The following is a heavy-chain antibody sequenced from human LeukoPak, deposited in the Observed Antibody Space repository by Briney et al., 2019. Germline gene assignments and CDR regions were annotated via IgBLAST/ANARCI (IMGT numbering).Heavy chain of an antibody. CDR1: GYTLTELS. V-gene: IGHV1-24*01. D-gene: IGHD1-26*01. Sequence: ASVKVSCKVSGYTLTELSMHWVRQAPGKGLEWMGGFDPEDGETIYAQKFQGRVTMTEDTSTDTAYMELSSLRSEDTAVYYCARSGSYYGPLGYWGQGTLVTVSS. J-gene: IGHJ4*02. CDR3: ARSGSYYGPLGY. CDR2: FDPEDGET.